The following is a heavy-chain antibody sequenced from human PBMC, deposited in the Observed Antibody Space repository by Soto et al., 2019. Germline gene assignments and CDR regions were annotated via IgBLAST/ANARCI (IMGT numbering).Heavy chain of an antibody. CDR1: GGTLSSYA. CDR2: IIPIFGTA. CDR3: ARVFNLSSGYYFGAFDI. J-gene: IGHJ3*02. V-gene: IGHV1-69*06. Sequence: SVKVSCKASGGTLSSYAISWVRQAPGQGLEWMGGIIPIFGTANYAQKFQGRVTITADKSTSTAYMELSSLRSEDTAVYYCARVFNLSSGYYFGAFDIWGQGTMVTVSS. D-gene: IGHD3-22*01.